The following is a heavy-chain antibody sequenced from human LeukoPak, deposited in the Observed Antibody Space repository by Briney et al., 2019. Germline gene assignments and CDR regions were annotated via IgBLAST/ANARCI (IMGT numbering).Heavy chain of an antibody. CDR2: IYSGGST. V-gene: IGHV3-53*01. CDR1: GFTVSSNY. J-gene: IGHJ6*03. CDR3: AKGGLFKLRFLERQTPGDYYYMDV. D-gene: IGHD3-3*01. Sequence: PGGSLRLSCAASGFTVSSNYMSWVRQAPGKGLEWVSVIYSGGSTYYADSVKGRFTISRDNSKNTLYLQMNSLRAEDTAVYYCAKGGLFKLRFLERQTPGDYYYMDVWGKGTTVTVSS.